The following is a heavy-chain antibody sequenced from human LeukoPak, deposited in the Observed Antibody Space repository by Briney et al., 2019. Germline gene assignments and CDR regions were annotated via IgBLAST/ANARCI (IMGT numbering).Heavy chain of an antibody. CDR3: ARLSAGGRGGTYFDY. D-gene: IGHD1-26*01. CDR2: LYTSGTT. V-gene: IGHV4-4*07. CDR1: GASISSFY. Sequence: SETLSLTCTVSGASISSFYWSWIRQPAGKELEYIGRLYTSGTTNCNPSLKSRVTMSLDTSKNQFSLKLSSVTAADTAVYYCARLSAGGRGGTYFDYWGQGTLVTVSS. J-gene: IGHJ4*02.